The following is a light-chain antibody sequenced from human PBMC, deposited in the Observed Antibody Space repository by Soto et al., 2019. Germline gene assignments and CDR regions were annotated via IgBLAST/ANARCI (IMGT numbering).Light chain of an antibody. Sequence: EVVLAQSLDTPLFSPVERAPLSCGPSQSVTNNYLAWYQKKPGQRPRLLIYGSSIRATGIPDRFSGSESGTDFSLTISRLEPEDFAVYYCQHYWTSPTFGGGTKVDIK. CDR2: GSS. CDR3: QHYWTSPT. J-gene: IGKJ4*01. CDR1: QSVTNNY. V-gene: IGKV3-20*01.